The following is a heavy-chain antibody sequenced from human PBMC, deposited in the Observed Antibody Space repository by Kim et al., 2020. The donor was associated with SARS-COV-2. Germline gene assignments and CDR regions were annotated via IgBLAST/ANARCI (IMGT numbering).Heavy chain of an antibody. CDR2: INHSGST. CDR1: GGSFSGYY. CDR3: ARTAMYYYDSSVFPFNY. D-gene: IGHD3-22*01. J-gene: IGHJ4*01. V-gene: IGHV4-34*01. Sequence: SETLSLTCAVYGGSFSGYYWSWIRQPPGKGLEWIGEINHSGSTNYNPSLKSRVTISVDTSKNQFSLKLSSVTAADTAVYYCARTAMYYYDSSVFPFNYWG.